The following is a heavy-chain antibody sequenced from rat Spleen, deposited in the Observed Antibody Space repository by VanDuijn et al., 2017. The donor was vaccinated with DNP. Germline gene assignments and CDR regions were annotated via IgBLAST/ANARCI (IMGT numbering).Heavy chain of an antibody. Sequence: EVQLVESGGGLVQPGRSLKLSCAASGFSFSDYYMAWVRQAPKKGLEWVATISSRVSRIYYPDSVKGRFTVSRDNAKSSLYLQMNSLKSEDTATYYCARRGPEGMDWGQGVMVTVSS. D-gene: IGHD1-11*01. CDR1: GFSFSDYY. V-gene: IGHV5-7*01. CDR3: ARRGPEGMD. CDR2: ISSRVSRI. J-gene: IGHJ2*01.